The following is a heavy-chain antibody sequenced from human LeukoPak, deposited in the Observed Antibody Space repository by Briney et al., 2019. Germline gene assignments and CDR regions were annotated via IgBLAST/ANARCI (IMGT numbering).Heavy chain of an antibody. D-gene: IGHD2-2*01. V-gene: IGHV1-69*05. CDR2: IIPIFGTA. Sequence: SVKVSCKASGGTFSSYAISWVRQAPGQGLEWMGRIIPIFGTANYAQKFQGRVTITTGESTSTAYMELSSLRSEDTAVYYCAREPLGVVPAAIHCWGQGTLVTVSS. CDR1: GGTFSSYA. CDR3: AREPLGVVPAAIHC. J-gene: IGHJ4*02.